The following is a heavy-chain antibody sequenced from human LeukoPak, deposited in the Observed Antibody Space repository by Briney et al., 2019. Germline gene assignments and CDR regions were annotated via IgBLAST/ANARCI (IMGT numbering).Heavy chain of an antibody. Sequence: GGSLRLSCAASGFTFSSYTMNWVRQAPGKELEWVSYISGSSSTIYYADSVKGRFTISRDNAKNSLYLQMNSLRDEDTAVYYCARGAAYSSTWSDYWGQGTLVTVSS. J-gene: IGHJ4*02. CDR2: ISGSSSTI. CDR3: ARGAAYSSTWSDY. D-gene: IGHD6-13*01. V-gene: IGHV3-48*02. CDR1: GFTFSSYT.